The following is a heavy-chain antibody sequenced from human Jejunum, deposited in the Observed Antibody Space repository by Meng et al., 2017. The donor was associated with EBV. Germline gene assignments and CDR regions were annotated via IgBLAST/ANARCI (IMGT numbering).Heavy chain of an antibody. Sequence: QVQLGQSGAEVKKPGASVKVSCEVSGDTFTRYYMHWVRQAPGQGLEWMGWMNSNSGDTGYAQKFQGRVTMTRDTSINTAYMELSSLTSEDTALYYCMRGSGAGGRDWFDPWGQGTLVTVSS. V-gene: IGHV1-8*01. CDR3: MRGSGAGGRDWFDP. CDR2: MNSNSGDT. J-gene: IGHJ5*02. CDR1: GDTFTRYY. D-gene: IGHD6-19*01.